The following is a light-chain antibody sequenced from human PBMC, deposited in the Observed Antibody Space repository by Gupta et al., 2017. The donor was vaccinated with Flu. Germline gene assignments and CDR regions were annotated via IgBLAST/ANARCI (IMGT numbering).Light chain of an antibody. V-gene: IGKV3-11*01. CDR3: QQRSNWPLT. CDR1: QSVSSY. Sequence: EIVLTQSPATLSLSLGERATLSCRASQSVSSYLGWYRQKPGQAPRLLIFDASHRVTGIPARFSGSGSGTDFTLTISSLEPEDFAVYYCQQRSNWPLTFGGGTKVEIK. J-gene: IGKJ4*01. CDR2: DAS.